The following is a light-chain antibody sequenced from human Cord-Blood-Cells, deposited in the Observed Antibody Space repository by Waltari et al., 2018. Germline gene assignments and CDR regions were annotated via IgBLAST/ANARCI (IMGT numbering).Light chain of an antibody. Sequence: QSVLTQPPSASGTPGQRVTISCSGISSQSRRNTVNWYQQPPGTAPKRLIYSNNQRPSGVPDRFSGSKSGTSASRAISGLQSEDEADYYCAAWDDSLNGPVFGGGTKLTVL. CDR2: SNN. CDR1: SSQSRRNT. CDR3: AAWDDSLNGPV. V-gene: IGLV1-44*01. J-gene: IGLJ3*02.